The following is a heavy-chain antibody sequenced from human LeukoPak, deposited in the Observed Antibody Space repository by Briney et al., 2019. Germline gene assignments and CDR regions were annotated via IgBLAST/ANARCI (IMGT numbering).Heavy chain of an antibody. CDR2: IIPILGIA. J-gene: IGHJ5*02. CDR1: GGTFSSYA. Sequence: GSSVKVSCKASGGTFSSYAISWVRQAPGQGLEWMGRIIPILGIANYAQRFQGRVTITADKSTSTAYMELSSLRSEDTAVYYCARDYVDAGATPLGPWGQGTLVTVSS. CDR3: ARDYVDAGATPLGP. D-gene: IGHD1-26*01. V-gene: IGHV1-69*04.